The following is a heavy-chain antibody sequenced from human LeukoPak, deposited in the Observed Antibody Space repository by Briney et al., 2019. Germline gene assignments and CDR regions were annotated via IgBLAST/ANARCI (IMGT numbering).Heavy chain of an antibody. Sequence: ASVKVSCKASGGTFSSYAMNRVRQAPGQGLEWMGGIISVFSTATYAQKFQGRVTITADDSTSTAYMEVSSLRSADTAVYYCARAEVRSGYSYGPIDHWGQGTLVTVSS. D-gene: IGHD5-18*01. V-gene: IGHV1-69*13. CDR2: IISVFSTA. J-gene: IGHJ4*02. CDR3: ARAEVRSGYSYGPIDH. CDR1: GGTFSSYA.